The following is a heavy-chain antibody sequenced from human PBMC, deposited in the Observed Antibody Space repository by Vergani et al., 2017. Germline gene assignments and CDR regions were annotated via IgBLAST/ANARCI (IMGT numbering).Heavy chain of an antibody. D-gene: IGHD2-15*01. CDR1: GFTFSSYS. V-gene: IGHV3-21*01. CDR2: IRSSSSYI. Sequence: EVQLVESGGGLVKPGGSLRLSCAASGFTFSSYSMNWVRQAPGKGLEWVSSIRSSSSYIYYADSVKGRFTISRDNAKNSLYLQMNSLRAEDTAVYYCARDGHPVVVVVAAPGGYYGMDVWGQGTTVTVSS. CDR3: ARDGHPVVVVVAAPGGYYGMDV. J-gene: IGHJ6*02.